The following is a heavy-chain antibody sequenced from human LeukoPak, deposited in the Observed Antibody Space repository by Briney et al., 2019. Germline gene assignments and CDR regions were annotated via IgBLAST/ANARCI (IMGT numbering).Heavy chain of an antibody. V-gene: IGHV4-59*08. D-gene: IGHD7-27*01. CDR3: ARHRLGILDL. J-gene: IGHJ5*02. CDR1: GGSINNYY. Sequence: SETLSLTCTVSGGSINNYYWSWIRQPPGKGLEWIACMYYSGTTNYNPSLKSRVTISVDTSKNQFSLMMASVTAADTAVYYCARHRLGILDLWGQGILVTVSS. CDR2: MYYSGTT.